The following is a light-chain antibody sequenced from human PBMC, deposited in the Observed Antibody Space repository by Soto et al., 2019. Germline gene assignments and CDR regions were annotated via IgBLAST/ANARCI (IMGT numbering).Light chain of an antibody. J-gene: IGKJ1*01. Sequence: ILITQSPTLPSSTTRGRSTHPLRASQGIGSYLAWYQQKLGKAPKLLIYGASTLHSGVPPRFSGSGSGTDFTLTISSLQSEDFASYYCLQYYTYSWTFGQGTKVDIK. CDR3: LQYYTYSWT. CDR2: GAS. V-gene: IGKV1-8*01. CDR1: QGIGSY.